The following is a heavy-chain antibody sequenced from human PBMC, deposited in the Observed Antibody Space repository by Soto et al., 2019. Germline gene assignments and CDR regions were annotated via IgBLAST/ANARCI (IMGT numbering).Heavy chain of an antibody. V-gene: IGHV3-21*04. D-gene: IGHD1-20*01. CDR2: ISSAGTFI. Sequence: EVQLVDSWGGLVKPGGSLRLSCAASGFAFSSYSMNWGLQAPVKGLEWGSSISSAGTFIYYGDSVKGRFTVSRDNAQSSLYLQMISLRAEYSAMYYCARCYTGIIASERAGIESWGQGTLVIVSS. CDR1: GFAFSSYS. J-gene: IGHJ4*02. CDR3: ARCYTGIIASERAGIES.